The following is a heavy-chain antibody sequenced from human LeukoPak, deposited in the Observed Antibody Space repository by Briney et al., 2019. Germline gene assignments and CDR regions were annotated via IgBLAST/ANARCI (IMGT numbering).Heavy chain of an antibody. V-gene: IGHV1-2*02. CDR2: IIPNSGAT. J-gene: IGHJ4*02. Sequence: AASVKVSCKASGYTCTGNPSLWVRRAIRQRLEWMGWIIPNSGATTYAQKFQGRVAMTRDTSISTAFMELSSRRSDDSAVYYCTREDYWGQGTPVTVSS. CDR1: GYTCTGNP. CDR3: TREDY.